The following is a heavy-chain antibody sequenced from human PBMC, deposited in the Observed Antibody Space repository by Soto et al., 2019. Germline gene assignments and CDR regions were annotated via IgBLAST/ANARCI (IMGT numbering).Heavy chain of an antibody. CDR1: GGSISSSSYY. J-gene: IGHJ5*02. CDR3: ARHPRFEVAGIWFDP. D-gene: IGHD6-19*01. V-gene: IGHV4-39*01. Sequence: QLQLQESGPGLVKPSETLSLTCTVSGGSISSSSYYWGWIRQPPGKGLEWIGSIYYSGSTYYNPSLKSRVTISVDTSKNQFSLKLSSVTAADTAVYYCARHPRFEVAGIWFDPWGQGTLVTVSS. CDR2: IYYSGST.